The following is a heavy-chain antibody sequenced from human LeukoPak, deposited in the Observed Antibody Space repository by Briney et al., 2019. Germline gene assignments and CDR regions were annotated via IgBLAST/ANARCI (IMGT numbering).Heavy chain of an antibody. V-gene: IGHV3-23*01. D-gene: IGHD3-22*01. CDR2: ITGGGFVS. Sequence: GGSLRLPCAASGFTFSSYAMTWVRQSPGMGLEWVATITGGGFVSFYADSVKGRFTISRDNSKNTVDLLMNSLRAEDTAIYYCARDVPYYYDSSGYYSPFDCWGQGTLVTVSS. CDR3: ARDVPYYYDSSGYYSPFDC. CDR1: GFTFSSYA. J-gene: IGHJ4*02.